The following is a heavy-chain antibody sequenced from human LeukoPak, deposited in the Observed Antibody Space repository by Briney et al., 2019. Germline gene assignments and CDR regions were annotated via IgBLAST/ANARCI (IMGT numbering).Heavy chain of an antibody. CDR3: AKNGVNYWYFDL. CDR2: ISGSGGGT. CDR1: AFTFSSYA. Sequence: GGSLRLSCAASAFTFSSYAMSWVRQAPGKGLEWDSGISGSGGGTYNADSVKGRFTISRDNSKNTLYLQMNSLRAEDTAVYYCAKNGVNYWYFDLWGRGTLVTVSS. D-gene: IGHD2-8*01. V-gene: IGHV3-23*01. J-gene: IGHJ2*01.